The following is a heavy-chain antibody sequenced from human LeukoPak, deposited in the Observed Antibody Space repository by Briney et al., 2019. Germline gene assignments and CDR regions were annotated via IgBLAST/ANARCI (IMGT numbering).Heavy chain of an antibody. Sequence: SETLSLTCTVSGGSISSSSYYWGWIRQPPGKGLEWIGSIYYSKNTYYNPSLKSRVTISADTSKNQFSLTLGSVRATDTAVYYCVSPRGFSYGYLDYWGQGTLVTVSP. CDR3: VSPRGFSYGYLDY. CDR2: IYYSKNT. D-gene: IGHD5-18*01. CDR1: GGSISSSSYY. J-gene: IGHJ4*02. V-gene: IGHV4-39*01.